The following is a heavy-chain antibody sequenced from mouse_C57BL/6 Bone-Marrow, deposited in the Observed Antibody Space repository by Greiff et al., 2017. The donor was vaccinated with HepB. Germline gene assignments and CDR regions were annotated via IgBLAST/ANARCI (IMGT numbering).Heavy chain of an antibody. Sequence: GGGLVQPKGSLKLSCAASGFSFNTYAMNWVRQAPGKGLEWVARIRSKSNNYATYYADSVKDRFTISRDDSESMLYLQMNNLKTEDTAMYYCVRHDYDYPFAYWGQGTLVTVSA. D-gene: IGHD2-4*01. CDR3: VRHDYDYPFAY. V-gene: IGHV10-1*01. CDR1: GFSFNTYA. J-gene: IGHJ3*01. CDR2: IRSKSNNYAT.